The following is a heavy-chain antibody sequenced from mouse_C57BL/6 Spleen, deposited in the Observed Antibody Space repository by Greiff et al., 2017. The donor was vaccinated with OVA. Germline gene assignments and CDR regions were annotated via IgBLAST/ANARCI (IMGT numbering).Heavy chain of an antibody. J-gene: IGHJ4*01. D-gene: IGHD1-1*01. V-gene: IGHV1-69*01. CDR3: ARSGGGSSYYAMDY. Sequence: VKLQQPGAELVMPGASVKLSCKASGYTFTSYWMHWVKQRPGQGLEWIGEIDPSDSYTNYNQKFKGKSTLTVDKSSSTAYMQLSSLTSEDSAVYYCARSGGGSSYYAMDYWGQGTSVTVSS. CDR1: GYTFTSYW. CDR2: IDPSDSYT.